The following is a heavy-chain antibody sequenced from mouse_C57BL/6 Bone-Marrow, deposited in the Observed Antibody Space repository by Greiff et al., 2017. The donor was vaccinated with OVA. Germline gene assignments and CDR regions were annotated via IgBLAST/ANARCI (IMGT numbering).Heavy chain of an antibody. D-gene: IGHD2-5*01. CDR1: GYTFTSYG. J-gene: IGHJ2*01. V-gene: IGHV1-81*01. CDR3: AYTTIVTLDY. CDR2: IYPRSGNT. Sequence: QVQLQQSGAELARPGASVKLSCKASGYTFTSYGISWVKQRTGQGLEWIGEIYPRSGNTYYNEKFKGKATLTVDKSSSTAYMQLSSLTSEDSAVYYCAYTTIVTLDYWGQGTTLTVSS.